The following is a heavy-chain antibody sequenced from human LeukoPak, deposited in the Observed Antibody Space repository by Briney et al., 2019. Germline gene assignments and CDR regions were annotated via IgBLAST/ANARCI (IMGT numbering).Heavy chain of an antibody. D-gene: IGHD1-14*01. CDR1: GGSISSGGYY. Sequence: PSETLSLTCTVSGGSISSGGYYWSWIRLHPGKGLEWIGYIYYSGSTYYNPSLKSRVTISVDTSKNQFSLKLSSVTAADTAVYYCARASGGASFDYWGQGTLVTVSS. J-gene: IGHJ4*02. V-gene: IGHV4-31*03. CDR3: ARASGGASFDY. CDR2: IYYSGST.